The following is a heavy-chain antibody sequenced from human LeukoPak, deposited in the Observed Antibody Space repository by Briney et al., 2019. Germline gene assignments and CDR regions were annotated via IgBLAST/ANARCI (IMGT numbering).Heavy chain of an antibody. CDR1: GFTFSDHV. Sequence: GGSLRLSCAASGFTFSDHVMHWVRQAPGKGLEWLAVVSYDGTKIYYADSVKGRFTISRDNSNNTLYLQMNSLRIEDTAVYYCARERAVIVVGFDLWGQGTLVTVSS. D-gene: IGHD3-22*01. CDR2: VSYDGTKI. J-gene: IGHJ4*02. CDR3: ARERAVIVVGFDL. V-gene: IGHV3-30*01.